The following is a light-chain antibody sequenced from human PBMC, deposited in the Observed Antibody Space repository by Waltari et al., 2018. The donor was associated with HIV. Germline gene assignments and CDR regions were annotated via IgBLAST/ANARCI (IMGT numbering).Light chain of an antibody. Sequence: QSVLTQSPSASGTPGQRVTISCSGGTSNIGRNSVSWYQQVPGTAPQLFMFSNSLRPSGVPDRFPGSKSCTSASLAISVLQSEDEADYYCSTWDDTLDGPVFGGGTRLTVL. V-gene: IGLV1-44*01. CDR2: SNS. CDR3: STWDDTLDGPV. CDR1: TSNIGRNS. J-gene: IGLJ3*02.